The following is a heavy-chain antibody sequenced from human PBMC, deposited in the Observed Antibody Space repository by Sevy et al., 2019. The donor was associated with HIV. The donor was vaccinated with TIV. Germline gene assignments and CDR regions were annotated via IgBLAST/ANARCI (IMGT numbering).Heavy chain of an antibody. V-gene: IGHV3-72*01. CDR2: IRNKADSYTT. CDR3: ATHAGIAAAGRVFDY. D-gene: IGHD6-13*01. Sequence: GGSLRLSCAASGFTFNDHYMEWVRQAPGKGLEWVGRIRNKADSYTTEFAASVKGRFTISRDDSKNSLYLLMNSLKTEDTAVYYCATHAGIAAAGRVFDYWGQGTLVTVSS. CDR1: GFTFNDHY. J-gene: IGHJ4*02.